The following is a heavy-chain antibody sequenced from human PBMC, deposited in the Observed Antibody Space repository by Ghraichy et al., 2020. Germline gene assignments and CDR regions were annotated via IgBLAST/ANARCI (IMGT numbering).Heavy chain of an antibody. CDR2: IIPIFGTA. V-gene: IGHV1-69*13. CDR1: GGTFSSYA. CDR3: ARNPEIVATAYFDY. J-gene: IGHJ4*02. D-gene: IGHD5-12*01. Sequence: SVKVSCKASGGTFSSYAISWVRQAPGQGLEWMGGIIPIFGTANYAQKFQGRVTITADESTSTAYMELSSLRSEDTAVYYCARNPEIVATAYFDYWGQGTLVTVSS.